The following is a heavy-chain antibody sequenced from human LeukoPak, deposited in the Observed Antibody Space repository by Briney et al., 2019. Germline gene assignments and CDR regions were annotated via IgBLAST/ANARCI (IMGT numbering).Heavy chain of an antibody. D-gene: IGHD1-26*01. Sequence: GGSLRLSCAASGFTFSTYGMHWVRQAPGKGLECVANIKQDGSEKYYVESVKGRFTISRDNAKNSLYLQMNSLRAEDTAVYYCARVPYGASDYWGQGTLVTVSS. V-gene: IGHV3-7*01. CDR1: GFTFSTYG. CDR3: ARVPYGASDY. J-gene: IGHJ4*02. CDR2: IKQDGSEK.